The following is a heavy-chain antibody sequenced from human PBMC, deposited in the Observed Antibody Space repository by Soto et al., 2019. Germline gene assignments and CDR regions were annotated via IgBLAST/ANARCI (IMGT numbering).Heavy chain of an antibody. D-gene: IGHD2-8*02. CDR2: VYWHDDK. Sequence: QITLKESGPSLVKPTQTLTLTCTLSGFSLTNTGVTVGWIRQPPGKALEWLALVYWHDDKRYNPSLRNRLTIAKDTSKNRVVLTLANVGPVYTATYYCAHSHFESCTGPVDSWGRGTLVTVSS. CDR3: AHSHFESCTGPVDS. J-gene: IGHJ5*01. CDR1: GFSLTNTGVT. V-gene: IGHV2-5*01.